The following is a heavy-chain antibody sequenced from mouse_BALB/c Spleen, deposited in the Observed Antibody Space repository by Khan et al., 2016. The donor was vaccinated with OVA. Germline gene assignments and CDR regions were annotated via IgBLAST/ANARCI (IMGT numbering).Heavy chain of an antibody. V-gene: IGHV2-6-5*01. CDR2: IWGGGSK. J-gene: IGHJ4*01. CDR3: AKDPPYYAMDY. CDR1: GFSLTDYA. Sequence: QVQLKESGPGLVAPSQSLSITCTVSGFSLTDYAVSWIRQPPGKGLEWLGVIWGGGSKYYNSALKSSLSISKDNSKSQVFLKRNSLQTDDTAMYYCAKDPPYYAMDYWGQGTSVTVSS.